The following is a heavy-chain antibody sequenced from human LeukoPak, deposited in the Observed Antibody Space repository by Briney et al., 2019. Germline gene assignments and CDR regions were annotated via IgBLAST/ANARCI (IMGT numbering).Heavy chain of an antibody. D-gene: IGHD5-24*01. CDR3: ATSTKGWLPYHDY. CDR1: GGTFISYA. Sequence: ASVKVSCKASGGTFISYAISWARQAPGQGLEWMGGIIPIFGTANYAQKFQGRVTITADESTSTAYMELSSLRSEDTAVYYCATSTKGWLPYHDYWGQGTLVTVSS. V-gene: IGHV1-69*13. J-gene: IGHJ4*02. CDR2: IIPIFGTA.